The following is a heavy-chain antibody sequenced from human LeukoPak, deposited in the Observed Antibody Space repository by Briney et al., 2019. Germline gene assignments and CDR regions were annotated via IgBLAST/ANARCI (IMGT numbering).Heavy chain of an antibody. Sequence: GGSLRLSCAASGFTFSDYSINWVRQAPGKGLEWVSYISSSDTIYYAESVKGRFTISRDNAKNSLNLQMNSLRAEDTAVYYCARAKAPYGLGDYWGQGTLVTVSS. CDR1: GFTFSDYS. V-gene: IGHV3-48*01. J-gene: IGHJ4*02. D-gene: IGHD2-8*01. CDR3: ARAKAPYGLGDY. CDR2: ISSSDTI.